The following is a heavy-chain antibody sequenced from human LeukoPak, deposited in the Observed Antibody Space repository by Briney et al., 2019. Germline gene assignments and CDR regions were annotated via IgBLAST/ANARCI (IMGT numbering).Heavy chain of an antibody. CDR1: GGSFSGYY. J-gene: IGHJ4*02. CDR3: ASRYYYDSSGYV. CDR2: IYYSGST. Sequence: SETLSLTCAVYGGSFSGYYWSWIRQPPGKGLEWIGYIYYSGSTYYNPSLKSRVTISVDTSKNQFSLKLSSVTAADTAVYYCASRYYYDSSGYVWGQGTLVTVSS. D-gene: IGHD3-22*01. V-gene: IGHV4-30-4*08.